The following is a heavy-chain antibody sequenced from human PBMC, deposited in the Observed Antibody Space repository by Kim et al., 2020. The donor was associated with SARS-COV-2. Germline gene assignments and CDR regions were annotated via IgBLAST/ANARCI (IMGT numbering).Heavy chain of an antibody. V-gene: IGHV3-53*04. CDR2: IYSGGST. Sequence: GGSLRLSCAASGFTVSSNYMSWVRQAPGKGLEWVSVIYSGGSTYYADSVKGRFTISRHNSKNTLYLQMNSLRAEDTAVYYCARDRGYSGYGKYYYYYYGMDVWGQGTTVTVSS. D-gene: IGHD5-12*01. CDR1: GFTVSSNY. J-gene: IGHJ6*02. CDR3: ARDRGYSGYGKYYYYYYGMDV.